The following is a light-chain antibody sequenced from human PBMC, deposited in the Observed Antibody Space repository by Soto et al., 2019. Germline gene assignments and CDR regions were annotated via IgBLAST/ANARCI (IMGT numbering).Light chain of an antibody. J-gene: IGLJ2*01. CDR3: SSYTSSSTLI. CDR2: GVT. V-gene: IGLV2-14*01. Sequence: QSVLTQPASVSGSPGQSITISCSGTSSDVGDYYYVSWYQQHPGEAPKLLIYGVTDRPSGVSHRFSGSRSDSTASLTISGLQAEDEADYYCSSYTSSSTLIFGGGTKVTVL. CDR1: SSDVGDYYY.